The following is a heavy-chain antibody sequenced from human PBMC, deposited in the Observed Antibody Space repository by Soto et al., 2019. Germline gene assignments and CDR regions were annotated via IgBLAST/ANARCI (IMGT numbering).Heavy chain of an antibody. Sequence: ASVKVSCKASVYTYTSYYMHWVRHAPGQGLEWMGIINPSGGSTSYAQKFQGRATMTRDTSTSTVYMELSSLRSEDTAVYYCARASHPPYDYGDYGFYDIWGQGTMVTVSS. CDR2: INPSGGST. J-gene: IGHJ3*02. D-gene: IGHD4-17*01. CDR1: VYTYTSYY. V-gene: IGHV1-46*03. CDR3: ARASHPPYDYGDYGFYDI.